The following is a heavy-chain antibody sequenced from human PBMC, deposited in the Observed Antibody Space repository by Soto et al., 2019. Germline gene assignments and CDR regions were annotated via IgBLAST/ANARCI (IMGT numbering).Heavy chain of an antibody. Sequence: SETLSLTCAVSGDSISSGGYSWTWIRQPPGKGLEWIGYIYPSGNTYYNSSLNSRVTISVDKSKNQFSLRLTSVTAADTAVYYCARVDSKAFGRGVFDLWGQGTLVTVSS. CDR3: ARVDSKAFGRGVFDL. CDR1: GDSISSGGYS. J-gene: IGHJ4*02. CDR2: IYPSGNT. V-gene: IGHV4-30-2*01. D-gene: IGHD3-9*01.